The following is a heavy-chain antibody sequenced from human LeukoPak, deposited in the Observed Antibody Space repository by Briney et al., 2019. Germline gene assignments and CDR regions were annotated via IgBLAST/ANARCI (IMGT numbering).Heavy chain of an antibody. CDR2: ISAYNGNT. V-gene: IGHV1-18*01. CDR1: GYTFTSYG. D-gene: IGHD1-26*01. Sequence: ASVKVSCKASGYTFTSYGISWVRQAPGQGLEWMGWISAYNGNTNYVQKLQGRVTMTTDTSTSTAYMELRSLRSDDTAVYYCARDGELYSGSKGLFDIWGRGTMVTVSS. CDR3: ARDGELYSGSKGLFDI. J-gene: IGHJ3*02.